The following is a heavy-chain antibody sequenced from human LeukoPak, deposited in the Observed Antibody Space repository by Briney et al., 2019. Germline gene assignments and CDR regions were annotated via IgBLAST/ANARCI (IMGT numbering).Heavy chain of an antibody. D-gene: IGHD3-22*01. V-gene: IGHV4-59*01. J-gene: IGHJ4*02. Sequence: SETLSLTCTVSGGSISSYYWSWIRQPPGKGLEWIGYIYYSGSTNYNPSLKSRVTISVDTSKNQFSLKLSSVTAADTAVYYCARLPRDYYDSSGYPYYFDYWGQGTLVTVSS. CDR2: IYYSGST. CDR3: ARLPRDYYDSSGYPYYFDY. CDR1: GGSISSYY.